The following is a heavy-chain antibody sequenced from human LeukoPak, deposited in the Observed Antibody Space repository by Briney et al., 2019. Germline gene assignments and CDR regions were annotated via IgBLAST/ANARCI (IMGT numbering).Heavy chain of an antibody. Sequence: TSVKVSCKASGFTFTSSAMQWVRQARGQRLEWIGWIVVGSGNTNYAQKFQERVTITRDMSTSTAYMELSSLRSEDTAVYYCAAVRGGRELPGPGVHNPPFDPWGQGTLVTVSS. CDR2: IVVGSGNT. J-gene: IGHJ5*02. V-gene: IGHV1-58*02. CDR3: AAVRGGRELPGPGVHNPPFDP. D-gene: IGHD1-26*01. CDR1: GFTFTSSA.